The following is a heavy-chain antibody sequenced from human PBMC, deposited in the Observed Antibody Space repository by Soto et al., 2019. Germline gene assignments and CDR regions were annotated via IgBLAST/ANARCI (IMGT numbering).Heavy chain of an antibody. CDR3: ASGDYYDSSGYIAPLDY. Sequence: SVKVSCKASGGTFSSYAISWVRQAPGQGLEWMGGIIPIFGTANYAQKLQGRVTMTTDTSTSTAYMELRSLRSDDTAVYYCASGDYYDSSGYIAPLDYWGQGTLVTVSS. CDR1: GGTFSSYA. CDR2: IIPIFGTA. V-gene: IGHV1-69*05. J-gene: IGHJ4*02. D-gene: IGHD3-22*01.